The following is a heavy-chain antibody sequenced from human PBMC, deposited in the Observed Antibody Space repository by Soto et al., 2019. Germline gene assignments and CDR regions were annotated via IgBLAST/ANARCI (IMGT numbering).Heavy chain of an antibody. CDR3: GKVPLRPSYFHY. Sequence: EVQLLDSGGGLAQPGGSLRVSCAASGFIFNNYAMNWVRQAPGEGLQWVAGISASGVSTYYADSVKGQFIISRDNSKNTLILQMNSLTAEDTAISYCGKVPLRPSYFHYRGLGILVTVSS. CDR2: ISASGVST. CDR1: GFIFNNYA. V-gene: IGHV3-23*01. J-gene: IGHJ4*02.